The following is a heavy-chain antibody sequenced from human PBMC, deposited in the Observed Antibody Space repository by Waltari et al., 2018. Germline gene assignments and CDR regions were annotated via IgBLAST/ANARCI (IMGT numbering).Heavy chain of an antibody. CDR3: ARTSYSRSVYFQH. D-gene: IGHD6-6*01. CDR2: IIPICGTA. J-gene: IGHJ1*01. CDR1: GGTFSSYA. V-gene: IGHV1-69*06. Sequence: QVQLVQSGAEVKKPGASGKVSCKASGGTFSSYAISWVRQAPGQGLEWMGRIIPICGTANYAQKFQGRVTITADKSTSTAYMELSSLRSEDTAVYYCARTSYSRSVYFQHWGQGTLVTVSS.